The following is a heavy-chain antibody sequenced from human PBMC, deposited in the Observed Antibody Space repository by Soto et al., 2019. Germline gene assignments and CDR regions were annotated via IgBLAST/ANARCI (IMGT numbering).Heavy chain of an antibody. V-gene: IGHV3-7*01. CDR2: IKGDGSVK. Sequence: LRLSCAASGFTFSTSWMDWVRQAPGKGLEWVAAIKGDGSVKDYVDSVKGRFTISRDNAENSLYLQMNSLRAEDTAVYYCARDRGYSSFDYWGLGTPVTVSS. J-gene: IGHJ4*02. CDR1: GFTFSTSW. D-gene: IGHD5-18*01. CDR3: ARDRGYSSFDY.